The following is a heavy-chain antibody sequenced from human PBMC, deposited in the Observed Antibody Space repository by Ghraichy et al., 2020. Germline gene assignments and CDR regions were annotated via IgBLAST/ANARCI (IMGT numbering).Heavy chain of an antibody. CDR2: MWNDGSNK. CDR3: ARRGDSSSSRGHRYGMDV. V-gene: IGHV3-33*01. Sequence: GGSLRLSCAASGFTFSSYGMHWVRQAPGKGLEWVAVMWNDGSNKYYADSVKGRFTISRDNSKNTLFLQMNSLRAEDTAVYYCARRGDSSSSRGHRYGMDVWGQGTTVTVSS. J-gene: IGHJ6*02. CDR1: GFTFSSYG. D-gene: IGHD6-6*01.